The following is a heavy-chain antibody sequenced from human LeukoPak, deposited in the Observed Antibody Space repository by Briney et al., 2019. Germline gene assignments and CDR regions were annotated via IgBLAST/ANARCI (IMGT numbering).Heavy chain of an antibody. D-gene: IGHD1-26*01. V-gene: IGHV4-59*08. CDR2: IYYSGST. J-gene: IGHJ3*02. CDR3: ARHWGADHDAFDI. CDR1: GGSISSYY. Sequence: SETLSLTCTVSGGSISSYYWSWLRQPPGKGLEWIGYIYYSGSTNYNPSLKSRVTISVDTSRNQFSLKLSSVTAAERAVDYCARHWGADHDAFDIWGQGTMVTVSS.